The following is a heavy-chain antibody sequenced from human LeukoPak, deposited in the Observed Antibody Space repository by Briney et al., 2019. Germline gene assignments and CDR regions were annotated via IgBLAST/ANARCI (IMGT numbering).Heavy chain of an antibody. J-gene: IGHJ1*01. Sequence: GGSLRLSCAASGFTFSNAWMSWVRQAPGKGLEWVGRIKSKTEGGTIDYAAPVKGRFTISRDDSKNTLYLQMNSLKIEDTAVYYCTTAMVVTAILYFQHWGQGTLITVSS. V-gene: IGHV3-15*01. CDR1: GFTFSNAW. CDR3: TTAMVVTAILYFQH. D-gene: IGHD2-21*02. CDR2: IKSKTEGGTI.